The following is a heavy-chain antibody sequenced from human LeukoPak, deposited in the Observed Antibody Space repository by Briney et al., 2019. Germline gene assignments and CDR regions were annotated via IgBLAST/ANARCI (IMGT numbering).Heavy chain of an antibody. Sequence: PGGSLRLSCAASGFTFSSYWMHWVRQAPGKGLVWVSRINSDGSSTTYADSVKGRFTISRDNAKNTLYLQMNSLRAEDTAMYYCARQYSYDSSGYYPWDYWGQGTLVIVSS. J-gene: IGHJ4*02. D-gene: IGHD3-22*01. V-gene: IGHV3-74*03. CDR2: INSDGSST. CDR1: GFTFSSYW. CDR3: ARQYSYDSSGYYPWDY.